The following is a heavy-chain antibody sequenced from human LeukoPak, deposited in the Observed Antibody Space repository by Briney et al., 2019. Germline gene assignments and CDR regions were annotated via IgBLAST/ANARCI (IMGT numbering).Heavy chain of an antibody. D-gene: IGHD3-10*01. CDR1: GFTFSSYA. CDR3: ARGGTMVRGYYYYYGMDV. CDR2: ISSNGGST. Sequence: GGSLRLSCAASGFTFSSYAMHWVRQAPGKGLEYVSAISSNGGSTYYANSVRGRFTISRDNSKNTLYLQMGSLRAEDMAVYYCARGGTMVRGYYYYYGMDVWGQGTTVTVSS. J-gene: IGHJ6*02. V-gene: IGHV3-64*01.